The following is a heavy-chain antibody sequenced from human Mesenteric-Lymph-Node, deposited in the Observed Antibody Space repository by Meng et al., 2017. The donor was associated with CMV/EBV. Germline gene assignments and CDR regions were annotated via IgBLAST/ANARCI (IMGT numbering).Heavy chain of an antibody. CDR3: AKVPYCGVNCFRPGMEV. J-gene: IGHJ6*04. V-gene: IGHV3-23*01. D-gene: IGHD2-21*01. CDR1: GFTFNKYA. CDR2: ISGSGVTT. Sequence: GESLKISCVASGFTFNKYAMSWVRQAPGKGLEWVSAISGSGVTTYYADSVKGRFTISRDNSKNTLYLQLNSLRAEDTAVYYCAKVPYCGVNCFRPGMEVWGKETTVTVSS.